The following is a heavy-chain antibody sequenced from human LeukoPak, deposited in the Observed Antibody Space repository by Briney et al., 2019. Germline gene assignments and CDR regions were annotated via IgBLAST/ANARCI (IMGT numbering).Heavy chain of an antibody. CDR2: ISGSGGST. CDR3: AKDRRYGDYLLDY. D-gene: IGHD4-17*01. V-gene: IGHV3-23*01. CDR1: GFTFSNYA. Sequence: PGGSLRLSCAASGFTFSNYAMSWVRQAPGKGLEWVSVISGSGGSTYYADSVKGRFTISRDNSKNTLYLQMNSLRAEDTAVYYCAKDRRYGDYLLDYWGQGTLVTVSS. J-gene: IGHJ4*02.